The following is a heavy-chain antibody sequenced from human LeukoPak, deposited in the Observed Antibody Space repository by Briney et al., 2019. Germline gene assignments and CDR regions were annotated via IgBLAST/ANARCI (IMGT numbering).Heavy chain of an antibody. D-gene: IGHD6-6*01. Sequence: SVKVSCKASGGTFSSYAISWVRQAPGQGLEWMGRIIPILGIANYAQKFQGRVTITADKSTSTAYMELSSLRSEDTAVYYCARERTSRGSSSPLNWFDPWGQGTLVTVSS. V-gene: IGHV1-69*04. CDR3: ARERTSRGSSSPLNWFDP. CDR2: IIPILGIA. CDR1: GGTFSSYA. J-gene: IGHJ5*02.